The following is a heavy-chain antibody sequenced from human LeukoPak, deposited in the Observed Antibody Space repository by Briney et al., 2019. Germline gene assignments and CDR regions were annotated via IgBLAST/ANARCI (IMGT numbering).Heavy chain of an antibody. Sequence: GGSLRLSCAASGFTFSNYAMTWVRQTPGKGLEWVSIVTGSGISTYYVDSVKGRFTISRDNAKNSLYLQMNSLRAEDTAVYYCARDSQGVAARSFDYWGQGTLVTVSS. D-gene: IGHD6-6*01. CDR1: GFTFSNYA. J-gene: IGHJ4*02. CDR3: ARDSQGVAARSFDY. V-gene: IGHV3-23*01. CDR2: VTGSGIST.